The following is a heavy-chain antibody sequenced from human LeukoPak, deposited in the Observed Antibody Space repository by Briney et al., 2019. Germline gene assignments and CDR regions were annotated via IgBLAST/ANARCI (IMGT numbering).Heavy chain of an antibody. D-gene: IGHD3/OR15-3a*01. Sequence: GGSLRLSCAASGFTFSSYAMNWVRQAPGKGLEWVSGSSGSGTNTYYADSVKGRFTISRDNSKNTLYMQMNSLRAEDTAVYYCAREVEGGLIYGYFDYWGQGTLVTVSS. CDR2: SSGSGTNT. J-gene: IGHJ4*02. V-gene: IGHV3-23*01. CDR1: GFTFSSYA. CDR3: AREVEGGLIYGYFDY.